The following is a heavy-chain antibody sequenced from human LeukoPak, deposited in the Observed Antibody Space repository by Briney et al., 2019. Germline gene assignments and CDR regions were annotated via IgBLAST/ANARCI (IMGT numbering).Heavy chain of an antibody. D-gene: IGHD1-7*01. J-gene: IGHJ5*02. CDR2: INHSGST. V-gene: IGHV4-34*01. CDR1: GGSFSGYY. Sequence: PSETLSLTCAVYGGSFSGYYWSWIRQPPGKGLEWIGEINHSGSTNYNPSLKSRVTISVDTSKNQFSLKLSSVTAADTAVYYCARSPTGTTKPRGNWFDPWGQGTLVTVPS. CDR3: ARSPTGTTKPRGNWFDP.